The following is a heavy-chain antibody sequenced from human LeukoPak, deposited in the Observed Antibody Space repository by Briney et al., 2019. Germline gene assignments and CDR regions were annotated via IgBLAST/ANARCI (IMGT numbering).Heavy chain of an antibody. CDR2: IYYSGST. V-gene: IGHV4-30-4*08. CDR1: GGSISSGDYY. CDR3: ARVDNSYGPSGGVDY. Sequence: SETLSLTCTVSGGSISSGDYYWSWIRQPPGKGLGWIGYIYYSGSTYYNPSLKSRVTISVDTSKNQFSLKLSSVTAADTAVYYCARVDNSYGPSGGVDYWGQGTLVTVSS. D-gene: IGHD5-18*01. J-gene: IGHJ4*02.